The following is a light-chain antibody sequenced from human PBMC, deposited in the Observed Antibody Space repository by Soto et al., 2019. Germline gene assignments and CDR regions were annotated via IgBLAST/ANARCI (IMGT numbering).Light chain of an antibody. CDR3: QSYDRSLRTYV. V-gene: IGLV2-11*01. CDR2: NVN. Sequence: QSALIQPPSVSGSPGQSVTISCTGTSSDVGSYDYVSWYQQHPGTVPKPMIYNVNTRPSGVPDRFSGSKSGTSASLAITGLQAEDEADYFCQSYDRSLRTYVFGTATKLTVL. J-gene: IGLJ1*01. CDR1: SSDVGSYDY.